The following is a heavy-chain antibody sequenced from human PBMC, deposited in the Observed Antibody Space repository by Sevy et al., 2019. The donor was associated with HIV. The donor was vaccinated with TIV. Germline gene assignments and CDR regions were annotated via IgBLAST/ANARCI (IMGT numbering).Heavy chain of an antibody. J-gene: IGHJ3*02. CDR2: MYGSGGAT. V-gene: IGHV3-23*01. CDR3: AGGRYDSSGSFDAFDI. Sequence: GGSLRLSCKPSGFTFITYAMNWVRQAPGKGLEWVSTMYGSGGATYYADSVKGRFTISRDNSKNTLYLQMNSLRTEDSAVYYCAGGRYDSSGSFDAFDIWGQGTMVTVSS. D-gene: IGHD3-22*01. CDR1: GFTFITYA.